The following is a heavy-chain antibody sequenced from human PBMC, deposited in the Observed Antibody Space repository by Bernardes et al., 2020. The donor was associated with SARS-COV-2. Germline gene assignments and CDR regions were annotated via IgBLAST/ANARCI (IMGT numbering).Heavy chain of an antibody. CDR3: ASFGYDSSGYLTDY. CDR1: GFTFSSYW. J-gene: IGHJ4*02. CDR2: INSDGSST. D-gene: IGHD3-22*01. Sequence: GSLRLSCAASGFTFSSYWMHWVRQAPGKGLVWVSRINSDGSSTSYADSVKGRFTISRDNAKNTLYLQMNSLRAEDTAVYYCASFGYDSSGYLTDYWGQGTLVTVSS. V-gene: IGHV3-74*01.